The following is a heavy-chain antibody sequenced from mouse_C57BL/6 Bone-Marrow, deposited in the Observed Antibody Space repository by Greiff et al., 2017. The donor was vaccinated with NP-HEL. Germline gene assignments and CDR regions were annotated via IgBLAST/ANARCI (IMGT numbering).Heavy chain of an antibody. CDR3: ARYNYYGSSSYWYFDV. Sequence: EVKLMESGGGLVQPGGSLSLSCAASGFTFTDYYMSWVRQPPGQALEWLGFIRNKANGYTTEYSASVKGRFTISRDNSQSILYLQMNALGAEDSATYYCARYNYYGSSSYWYFDVWGTGTTVTVSS. CDR2: IRNKANGYTT. V-gene: IGHV7-3*01. D-gene: IGHD1-1*01. J-gene: IGHJ1*03. CDR1: GFTFTDYY.